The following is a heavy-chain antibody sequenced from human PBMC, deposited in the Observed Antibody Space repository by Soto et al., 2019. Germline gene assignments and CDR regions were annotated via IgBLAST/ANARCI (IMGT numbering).Heavy chain of an antibody. CDR1: GFTFSGSA. J-gene: IGHJ4*02. CDR2: IRSKANSYAT. CDR3: TSDYYDSSGSFDY. V-gene: IGHV3-73*01. D-gene: IGHD3-22*01. Sequence: EVQQVESGGGLVQPGGSLKLSCAASGFTFSGSAMHWVRQASGKGLEWVGRIRSKANSYATAYAASVKGRFTISRDDSKNTAYLQMNSLKTEDTAVYYCTSDYYDSSGSFDYWGQGTLVTVSS.